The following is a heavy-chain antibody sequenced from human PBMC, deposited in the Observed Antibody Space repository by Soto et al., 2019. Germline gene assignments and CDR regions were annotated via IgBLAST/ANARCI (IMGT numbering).Heavy chain of an antibody. CDR3: ARHPVSTAMVSHYGMDV. CDR1: GGSISSSSYY. CDR2: IYYSGST. D-gene: IGHD5-18*01. V-gene: IGHV4-39*01. Sequence: PSGTLSLTXTVSGGSISSSSYYWGWIRQPPGKGLEWIGSIYYSGSTYYNPSLKSRVTISVDTSKNQFSLRLSSVTAADTAVYYCARHPVSTAMVSHYGMDVWGQGTTVTVSS. J-gene: IGHJ6*02.